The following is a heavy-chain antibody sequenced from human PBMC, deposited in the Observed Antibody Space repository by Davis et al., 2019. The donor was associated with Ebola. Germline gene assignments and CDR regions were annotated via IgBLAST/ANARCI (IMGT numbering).Heavy chain of an antibody. Sequence: SVPVSRQASRGTFSSYATSWLRQPPAQGFAWMGGIIPIFGTANYAQKFQGRVTITADESTSTAYMELSSLRSEDTPVYYCAGIVVVPAAMGNWFDPWGQGTLVTVSS. CDR1: RGTFSSYA. CDR2: IIPIFGTA. D-gene: IGHD2-2*01. CDR3: AGIVVVPAAMGNWFDP. J-gene: IGHJ5*02. V-gene: IGHV1-69*13.